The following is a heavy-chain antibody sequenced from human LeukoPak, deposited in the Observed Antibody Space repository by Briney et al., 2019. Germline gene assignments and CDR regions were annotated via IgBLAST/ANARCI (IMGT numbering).Heavy chain of an antibody. V-gene: IGHV1-2*02. CDR3: ARDSDPTYYFDSGPYHAY. CDR1: GYTFTGYF. J-gene: IGHJ4*02. D-gene: IGHD3-10*01. CDR2: INPNSGAT. Sequence: ASVKVSCKASGYTFTGYFMRWVRQAPGQGLEWMGWINPNSGATNYAPKFQGRVTMTRDTSISTAYMELSRLRSDDTAVYYCARDSDPTYYFDSGPYHAYWGQGTLVTVSS.